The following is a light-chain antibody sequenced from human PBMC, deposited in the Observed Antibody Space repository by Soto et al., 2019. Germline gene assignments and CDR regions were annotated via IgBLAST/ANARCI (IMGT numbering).Light chain of an antibody. J-gene: IGKJ1*01. Sequence: EIVLTRSPGTLSLSPGERGTRSCRASQSVGGSFLAWYQQRPGQAPRLLIYHTSYRATGIPDRFSGRRSGTDFTLTISRLEPEDFAVYYCQQYHSSPRTFGQGTKVDIK. CDR3: QQYHSSPRT. CDR2: HTS. CDR1: QSVGGSF. V-gene: IGKV3-20*01.